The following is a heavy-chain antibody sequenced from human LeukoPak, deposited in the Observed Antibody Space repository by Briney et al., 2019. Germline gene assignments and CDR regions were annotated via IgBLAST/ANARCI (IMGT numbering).Heavy chain of an antibody. CDR3: ARVASRPGYDSSGYWVSPYYYYGLDV. CDR1: GGSFNSYV. D-gene: IGHD3-22*01. Sequence: SEKVSCKASGGSFNSYVITWVRQAPGQGLEWMGRIIPILDVANFAQKFQGRVTITADKSTNTAHMELSSLRSEDTAVYYCARVASRPGYDSSGYWVSPYYYYGLDVWGQGTTVTVSS. V-gene: IGHV1-69*04. CDR2: IIPILDVA. J-gene: IGHJ6*02.